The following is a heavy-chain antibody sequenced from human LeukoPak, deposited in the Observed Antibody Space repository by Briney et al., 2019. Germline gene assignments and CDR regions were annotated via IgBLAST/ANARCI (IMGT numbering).Heavy chain of an antibody. V-gene: IGHV3-33*06. Sequence: PGGSLRLSCAAYGFTFSSYGMHWVRQAPGKGLGWVAVIWYDGSNKYYADSVKGRFTISRDNSKNTLYLQMNSLRAEDTAVYYCAKARYSYDHYYFDYWGQGTLVTVSS. CDR3: AKARYSYDHYYFDY. CDR2: IWYDGSNK. D-gene: IGHD5-18*01. CDR1: GFTFSSYG. J-gene: IGHJ4*02.